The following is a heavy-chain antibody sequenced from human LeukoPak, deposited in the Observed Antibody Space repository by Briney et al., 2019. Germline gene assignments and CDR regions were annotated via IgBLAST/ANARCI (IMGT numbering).Heavy chain of an antibody. V-gene: IGHV3-30*18. CDR2: ISDDGSNK. D-gene: IGHD6-19*01. CDR3: AKDRYSSGWYSDFDY. Sequence: GESLRLSCAASGFTFSNYAMHWVRQAPGKGLECLAVISDDGSNKYYGDSVKGRFTISRDNSKNTVYLQMNSLRAEDTAVYYCAKDRYSSGWYSDFDYWGQGTLVTVSS. CDR1: GFTFSNYA. J-gene: IGHJ4*02.